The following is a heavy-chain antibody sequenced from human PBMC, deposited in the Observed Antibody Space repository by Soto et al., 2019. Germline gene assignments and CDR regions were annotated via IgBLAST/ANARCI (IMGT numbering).Heavy chain of an antibody. CDR1: GFTFTSSA. CDR2: IVVGSGNT. CDR3: AAKRRSTSWIYDAFDI. V-gene: IGHV1-58*02. Sequence: ASVQVSCKASGFTFTSSAMQWVRQARGQRLEWIGWIVVGSGNTNYAQKFQERVTITRDMSTSTAYMELSSLRSEDTAVYYCAAKRRSTSWIYDAFDIWGQGTMVTVSS. J-gene: IGHJ3*02. D-gene: IGHD2-2*01.